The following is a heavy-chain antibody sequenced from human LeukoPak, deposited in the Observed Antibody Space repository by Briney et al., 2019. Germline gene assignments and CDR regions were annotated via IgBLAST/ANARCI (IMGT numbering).Heavy chain of an antibody. D-gene: IGHD3-22*01. Sequence: GGSLRLSCAASGFTFRSYAMSWVRQAPGRGLEWVSAISGSVGSTYYADSVKGRFTISRDNSKNTLYLQMNSLRAEDTAVYYCAKDLPYYDSSGYYNSFDYWGQGTLVTVSS. CDR3: AKDLPYYDSSGYYNSFDY. CDR1: GFTFRSYA. J-gene: IGHJ4*02. V-gene: IGHV3-23*01. CDR2: ISGSVGST.